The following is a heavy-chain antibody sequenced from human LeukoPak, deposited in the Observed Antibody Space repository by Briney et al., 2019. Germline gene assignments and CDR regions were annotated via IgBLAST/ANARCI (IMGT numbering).Heavy chain of an antibody. V-gene: IGHV3-7*04. CDR2: INQDGSAK. J-gene: IGHJ4*02. D-gene: IGHD3-10*01. Sequence: GGSLRLSCAASGFSFSTYWMTWVRQAPGKGLEWVANINQDGSAKYYVDSVKGRFTISRDNAKSSVYLQMNSLRAEDTAVYFCAGDPSGWGQGTLVTVSS. CDR1: GFSFSTYW. CDR3: AGDPSG.